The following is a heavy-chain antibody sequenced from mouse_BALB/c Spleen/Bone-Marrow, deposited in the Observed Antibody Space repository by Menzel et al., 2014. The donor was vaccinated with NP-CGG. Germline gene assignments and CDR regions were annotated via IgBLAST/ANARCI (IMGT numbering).Heavy chain of an antibody. CDR3: ARSPYDYAAMDY. CDR1: GFTFSSFG. CDR2: ISSGSSTI. J-gene: IGHJ4*01. Sequence: EVMLVESGGGLVQPGGSRKLSCAASGFTFSSFGMHWVRQAPEKGLEWVAYISSGSSTIYYADTVKGRFTISRDNPKNTLFLQMTSRRSEDTAMYYCARSPYDYAAMDYWGQGTSVTVSS. D-gene: IGHD2-4*01. V-gene: IGHV5-17*02.